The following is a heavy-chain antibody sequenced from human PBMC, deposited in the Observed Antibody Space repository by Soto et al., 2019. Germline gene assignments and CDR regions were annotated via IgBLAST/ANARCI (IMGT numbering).Heavy chain of an antibody. Sequence: GASVKVSCKASGGTFSSYAISWVRQAPGRGLEWMGGIIPIFGTANYAQKFQGRVTITADESTSTAYMELSSLRSEDTAVYYCARSSPRITIFGVVRTNYYYGMDVWGQGTTVTVSS. CDR3: ARSSPRITIFGVVRTNYYYGMDV. CDR1: GGTFSSYA. D-gene: IGHD3-3*01. V-gene: IGHV1-69*13. CDR2: IIPIFGTA. J-gene: IGHJ6*02.